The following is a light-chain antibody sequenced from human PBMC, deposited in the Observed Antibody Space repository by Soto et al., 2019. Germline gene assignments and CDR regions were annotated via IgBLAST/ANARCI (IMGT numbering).Light chain of an antibody. CDR1: QDISSY. J-gene: IGKJ5*01. CDR3: QQYYSTPPIT. Sequence: AIRMTQSPFSLSASVGDRVTITCWASQDISSYLAWYQQTPAKAPNLFIYYASSLQSGVPSRFSGSGSGTDYTLTISSLQPEYFATYYCQQYYSTPPITFGQGTRLEIK. V-gene: IGKV1D-43*01. CDR2: YAS.